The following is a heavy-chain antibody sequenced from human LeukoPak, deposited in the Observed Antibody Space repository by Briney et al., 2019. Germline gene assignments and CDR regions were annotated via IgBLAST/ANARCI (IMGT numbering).Heavy chain of an antibody. CDR1: GYTVTALS. V-gene: IGHV1-24*01. CDR3: AVAAVKYFGMDV. Sequence: ASVKVSCKVSGYTVTALSMHWVRQAPGKGLEWMGGFDPEDGETIYAQKFQGRVTMTEDTSTDTAYMELSSLRSDDTAAYYCAVAAVKYFGMDVWGQGTTVTVSS. CDR2: FDPEDGET. J-gene: IGHJ6*02. D-gene: IGHD6-13*01.